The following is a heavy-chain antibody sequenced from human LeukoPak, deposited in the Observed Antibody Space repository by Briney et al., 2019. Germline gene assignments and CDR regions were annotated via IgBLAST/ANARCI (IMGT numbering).Heavy chain of an antibody. Sequence: GGSLRLSCAASGFTFSSYGMHWVRQAPGKGLEWVAVISYDGSNKYYADSVKGRFTISRDNSKNTLYLQMDSLRAEDTAVYYCAKWAGAETAMFDDAFDIWGQGTMVTVSS. CDR2: ISYDGSNK. CDR3: AKWAGAETAMFDDAFDI. CDR1: GFTFSSYG. V-gene: IGHV3-30*18. J-gene: IGHJ3*02. D-gene: IGHD5-18*01.